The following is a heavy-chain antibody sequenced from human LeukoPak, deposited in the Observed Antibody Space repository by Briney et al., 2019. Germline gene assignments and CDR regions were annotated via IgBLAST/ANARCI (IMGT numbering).Heavy chain of an antibody. J-gene: IGHJ4*02. CDR1: GFTFSGSA. CDR2: IRSKANSYAT. CDR3: SSGGYCTSSSCYGVY. Sequence: PGGSLRLSCAASGFTFSGSAMHWVRQASGKGLEWVGRIRSKANSYATAYAASVKGRFTISRDDSKNTLYLQMSSLKTEDTAVYFCSSGGYCTSSSCYGVYWGQGTLVTVSS. D-gene: IGHD2-2*01. V-gene: IGHV3-73*01.